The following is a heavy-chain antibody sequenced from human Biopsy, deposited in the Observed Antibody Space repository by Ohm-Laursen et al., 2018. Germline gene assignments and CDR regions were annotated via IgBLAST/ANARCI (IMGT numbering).Heavy chain of an antibody. CDR3: VKYWGGYNFDS. CDR2: IVVSEDNT. Sequence: SLRLSCAASGFTFTTYAMNWVRRAPGKGLEWVSHIVVSEDNTYYADSVRGRFTISRDNSKKMVNLQINSLRADDTAVYYCVKYWGGYNFDSGGQGTLVTVSS. D-gene: IGHD7-27*01. J-gene: IGHJ4*01. CDR1: GFTFTTYA. V-gene: IGHV3-23*01.